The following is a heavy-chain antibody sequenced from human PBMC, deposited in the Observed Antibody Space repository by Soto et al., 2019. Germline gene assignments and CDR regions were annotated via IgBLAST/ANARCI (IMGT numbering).Heavy chain of an antibody. D-gene: IGHD2-21*01. V-gene: IGHV3-23*01. J-gene: IGHJ5*02. CDR3: SNNHGVALVPLSIVDCVDT. CDR2: ISGSGLKK. CDR1: CFIFENFG. Sequence: GGSLRLSCASSCFIFENFGMSWVRQAPGKGLECIYSISGSGLKKYYADSVKGRFTISRDNYKSTVYLELNNLSAEDTAVYHCSNNHGVALVPLSIVDCVDTGGQGAGVEVSS.